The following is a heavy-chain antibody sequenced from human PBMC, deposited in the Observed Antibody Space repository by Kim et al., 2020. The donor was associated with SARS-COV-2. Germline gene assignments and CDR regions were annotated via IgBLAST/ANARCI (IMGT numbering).Heavy chain of an antibody. CDR1: GFTFSSYW. CDR2: IKQDGSEK. Sequence: GGSLRLSCAASGFTFSSYWMSWVRQAPGKGLEWVANIKQDGSEKYYVDSVKGRFTISRDNAKNSLYLQMNSLRAEDTAVYYCARVLTEYGYDSSGYYLLPHHSDYWGQGTLVTVSS. V-gene: IGHV3-7*03. CDR3: ARVLTEYGYDSSGYYLLPHHSDY. J-gene: IGHJ4*02. D-gene: IGHD3-22*01.